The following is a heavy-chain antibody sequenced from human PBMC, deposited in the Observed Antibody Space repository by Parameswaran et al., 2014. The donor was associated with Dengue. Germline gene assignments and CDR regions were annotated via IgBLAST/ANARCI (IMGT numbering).Heavy chain of an antibody. J-gene: IGHJ5*01. D-gene: IGHD2-15*01. CDR3: ARGAPRPRRGIVVVVAARPGGWFDS. CDR2: INHSGST. Sequence: RWIRQPPGKGLEWIGEINHSGSTNYNPSLKSRVTISVDTSKNQFSLKLSSVTAADTAVYYCARGAPRPRRGIVVVVAARPGGWFDSWGQGTLVTVSS. V-gene: IGHV4-34*01.